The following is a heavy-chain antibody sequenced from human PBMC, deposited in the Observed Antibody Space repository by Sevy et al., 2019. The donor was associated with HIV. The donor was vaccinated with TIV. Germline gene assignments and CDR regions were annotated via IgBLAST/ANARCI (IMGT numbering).Heavy chain of an antibody. CDR1: GFTFSSYA. CDR2: ISGSGGST. CDR3: ANVLPLCCSGGSCCSDGNY. J-gene: IGHJ4*02. D-gene: IGHD2-15*01. V-gene: IGHV3-23*01. Sequence: GGSLRLSCAASGFTFSSYAMSWVRQAPGKGLEWVSAISGSGGSTYYADSVKGRFTSSRDNSKNTLYLPMNSLRAEDTAVYYYANVLPLCCSGGSCCSDGNYWGQGTLVTVSS.